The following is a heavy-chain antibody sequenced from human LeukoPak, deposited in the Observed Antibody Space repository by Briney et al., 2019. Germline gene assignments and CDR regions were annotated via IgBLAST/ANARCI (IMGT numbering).Heavy chain of an antibody. V-gene: IGHV2-70*20. CDR2: IDWDDDK. Sequence: SGPTLVNPTQTLTLTCTFSGFSLSTSGMCVSWVRQPPGKALEWLALIDWDDDKYYSTSLKTRLTISKDTSKNQVVLTMTNMDPVDTATYYCARIRLKSSSYYFDYWGQGTLVTVSS. D-gene: IGHD6-6*01. J-gene: IGHJ4*02. CDR1: GFSLSTSGMC. CDR3: ARIRLKSSSYYFDY.